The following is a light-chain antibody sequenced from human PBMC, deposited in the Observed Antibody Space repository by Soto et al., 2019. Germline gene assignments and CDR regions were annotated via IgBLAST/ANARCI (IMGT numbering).Light chain of an antibody. CDR3: AAWDDSLNGRV. CDR1: SSNIGSNT. V-gene: IGLV1-44*01. Sequence: QSVLTQPPSASGTPGQRVTISCSGSSSNIGSNTVNWYQQLPGTAPKLLIYRNNQRPSGVTYRFSVSKSGTSASLAISGLQSEDEADYYCAAWDDSLNGRVFGTGTKVTVL. CDR2: RNN. J-gene: IGLJ1*01.